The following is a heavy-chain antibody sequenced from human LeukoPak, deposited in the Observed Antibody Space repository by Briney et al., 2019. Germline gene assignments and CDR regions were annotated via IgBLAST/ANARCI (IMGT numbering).Heavy chain of an antibody. V-gene: IGHV3-23*01. CDR3: AKASELEDAFDI. D-gene: IGHD1-1*01. Sequence: PGGSLRLSCAASGFTFSSYAMSWVRQAPGKGLEWVSAISCSGGSTYYADSVKGRFTISRDNSKNTLYLQMNSLRAEDTAVYYCAKASELEDAFDIWGQGTMVTVSS. CDR2: ISCSGGST. J-gene: IGHJ3*02. CDR1: GFTFSSYA.